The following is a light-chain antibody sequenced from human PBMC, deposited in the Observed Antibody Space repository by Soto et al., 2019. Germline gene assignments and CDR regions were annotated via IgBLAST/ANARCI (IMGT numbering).Light chain of an antibody. CDR1: ERIYSAY. CDR2: GTS. V-gene: IGKV3D-20*02. J-gene: IGKJ5*01. Sequence: EGVLTQSPGTLSLSRGERATLSCRAIERIYSAYLGWYQQKPGQAPRLLIYGTSSRATGIPDRFSGSGSGTDFTLTVSRLEPEDFAVYYCQQRSNWPPITFGQGTRLEIK. CDR3: QQRSNWPPIT.